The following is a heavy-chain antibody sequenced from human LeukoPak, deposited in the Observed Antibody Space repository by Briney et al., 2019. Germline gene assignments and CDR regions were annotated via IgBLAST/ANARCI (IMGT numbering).Heavy chain of an antibody. CDR2: VYYSGST. V-gene: IGHV4-59*08. Sequence: SETLSLTCTVSGGSITNYYWSWIRQPPGKGLEWIGYVYYSGSTNYNPSFKSRVTISVDTSKNQFSLKLSSVTAADTAVYYCAATMVRGVHTHFDYWGQGTLVTVSS. CDR3: AATMVRGVHTHFDY. D-gene: IGHD3-10*01. J-gene: IGHJ4*02. CDR1: GGSITNYY.